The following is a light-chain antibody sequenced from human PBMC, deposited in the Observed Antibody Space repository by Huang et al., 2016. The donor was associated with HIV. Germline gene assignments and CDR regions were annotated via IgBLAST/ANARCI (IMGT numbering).Light chain of an antibody. CDR3: QQYNNWPPDT. Sequence: EIVMTQSPATRSVSPGERATLSCRASQSVSNKLAWSQQKPGQAPRLLIYGASTRATGIPARFSGSVSGTEFTLTISSLQSEDFAVYYCQQYNNWPPDTFGQGTKLEI. J-gene: IGKJ2*01. CDR2: GAS. V-gene: IGKV3-15*01. CDR1: QSVSNK.